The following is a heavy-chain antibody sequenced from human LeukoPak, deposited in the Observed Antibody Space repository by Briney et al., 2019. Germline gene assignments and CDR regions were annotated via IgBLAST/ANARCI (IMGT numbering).Heavy chain of an antibody. Sequence: PGGSLRLSCAASGFTFRDYGMNWVRQASGKGLEWVSYISSSSGTMNYADSVKGRFTISRDNAKNSLFLQMNSLRAEDTAVYYCARGGAARLFDYWGQGTLVTVSS. CDR2: ISSSSGTM. V-gene: IGHV3-48*01. J-gene: IGHJ4*02. CDR1: GFTFRDYG. CDR3: ARGGAARLFDY. D-gene: IGHD6-6*01.